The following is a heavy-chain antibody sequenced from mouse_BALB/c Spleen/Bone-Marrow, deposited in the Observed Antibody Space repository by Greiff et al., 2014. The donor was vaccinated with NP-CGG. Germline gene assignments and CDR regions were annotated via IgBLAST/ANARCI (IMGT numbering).Heavy chain of an antibody. D-gene: IGHD5-1*01. CDR3: ARDYSGYFDF. Sequence: EVKLMESGGGLVQPGGSLRLSCTTPGFTFTDYFMTWVRQPPGKALEWLGFIRNKANGYTTEYNPSVKGRFTISRDTSQGILYLQMNTLRAEDSAIYFCARDYSGYFDFWGQGTTLTVSS. CDR2: IRNKANGYTT. J-gene: IGHJ2*01. CDR1: GFTFTDYF. V-gene: IGHV7-3*02.